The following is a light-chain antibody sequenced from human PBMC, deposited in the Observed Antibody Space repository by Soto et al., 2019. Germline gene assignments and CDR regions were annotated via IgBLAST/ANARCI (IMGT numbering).Light chain of an antibody. Sequence: EIVMTQSPATLSVSPGERVTLSCRASQSVSSNLAWYQQKPGQAPRLLIYGASTRVTDIPARFSGSGSVTEFTITISSLQSEDFAVYYCQQYNNWPPWTFGQGTKVEIK. V-gene: IGKV3-15*01. CDR3: QQYNNWPPWT. CDR1: QSVSSN. CDR2: GAS. J-gene: IGKJ1*01.